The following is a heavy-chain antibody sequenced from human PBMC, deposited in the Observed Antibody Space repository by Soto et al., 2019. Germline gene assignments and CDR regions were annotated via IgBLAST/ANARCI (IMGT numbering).Heavy chain of an antibody. J-gene: IGHJ4*02. CDR1: GFTVSDNY. CDR3: VRDVAGGDYDSTGYGFGS. CDR2: IYRGTT. Sequence: EVQLVESGGGLVQPGGSLRLSCAASGFTVSDNYMNWVRQAPGKGLEWVAVIYRGTTYYADSVKGRFTISRDNSKNTLSLQISSVRPEAMAVYYCVRDVAGGDYDSTGYGFGSGGQGALVAFSS. D-gene: IGHD3-22*01. V-gene: IGHV3-66*01.